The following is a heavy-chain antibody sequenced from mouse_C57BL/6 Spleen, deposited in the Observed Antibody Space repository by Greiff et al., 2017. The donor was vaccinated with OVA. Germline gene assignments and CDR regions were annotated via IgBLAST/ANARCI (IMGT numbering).Heavy chain of an antibody. D-gene: IGHD1-1*01. CDR3: TRFYYYGSSSDWDFEV. V-gene: IGHV1-15*01. J-gene: IGHJ1*03. CDR2: IAPETGGT. CDR1: GYTFTDSA. Sequence: VPLVESGAELVRPGASVTLSCKASGYTFTDSAMHWVKQTPVHGLEWIGAIAPETGGTDYPQKFKGKAILTAAKSSSPAYMERRRLTSEDSAVYYCTRFYYYGSSSDWDFEVWGTGTTVTVAS.